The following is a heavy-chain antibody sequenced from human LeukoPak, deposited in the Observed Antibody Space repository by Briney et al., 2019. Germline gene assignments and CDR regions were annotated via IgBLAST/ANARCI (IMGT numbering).Heavy chain of an antibody. J-gene: IGHJ5*02. CDR3: ATSDTVSTYNWFDP. Sequence: PSETLSLTCTFSGGSISSNTYYWGWIRRPPGKGLEWIGNIHYSGSTYYNPSLKSRVTISVDTSKNQFSLNLSPLTAADTAVYYCATSDTVSTYNWFDPWGQGTLVTVSS. CDR1: GGSISSNTYY. V-gene: IGHV4-39*01. D-gene: IGHD5/OR15-5a*01. CDR2: IHYSGST.